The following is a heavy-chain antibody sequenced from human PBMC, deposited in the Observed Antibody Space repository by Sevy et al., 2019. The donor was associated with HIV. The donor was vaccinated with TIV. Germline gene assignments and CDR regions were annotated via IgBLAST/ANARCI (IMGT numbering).Heavy chain of an antibody. CDR3: VRNSRETGDFDY. CDR2: INPKSGNT. V-gene: IGHV1-8*02. J-gene: IGHJ4*02. CDR1: GYIFANYD. D-gene: IGHD7-27*01. Sequence: ASVKVSCQTSGYIFANYDINWMRQATGQGPEWLGWINPKSGNTGSPQSFQGRVTMTRDNSINTAYMELSNLKSEDTAVYYCVRNSRETGDFDYWGLGTLVTVSS.